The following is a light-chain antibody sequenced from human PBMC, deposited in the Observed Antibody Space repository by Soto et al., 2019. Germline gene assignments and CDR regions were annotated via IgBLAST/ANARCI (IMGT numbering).Light chain of an antibody. CDR1: QSIDTY. J-gene: IGKJ1*01. V-gene: IGKV1-39*01. CDR3: QQRYKAPPT. CDR2: GAS. Sequence: DIQMTQAPSSLSASLGDRVTITCRSSQSIDTYLNWYQQKPGKAPTLLIHGASSLQSGVPSRFTGSGSGTDFTLTISSLQADDFAVYYCQQRYKAPPTFGQGTKVEVK.